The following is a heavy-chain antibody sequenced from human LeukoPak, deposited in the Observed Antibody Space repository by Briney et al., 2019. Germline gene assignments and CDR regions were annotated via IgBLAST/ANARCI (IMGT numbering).Heavy chain of an antibody. CDR3: AREGGPMARSHWFDP. Sequence: SETLSLTCTVSGGSISSGGYSWSWIRQPPGKGLEWIGYIYYSGSTNYNPSLKSRVTISVDTSKNQFSLKLSSVTAADTAVYYCAREGGPMARSHWFDPWGQGTLVTVSS. CDR2: IYYSGST. CDR1: GGSISSGGYS. J-gene: IGHJ5*02. V-gene: IGHV4-61*08. D-gene: IGHD3-10*01.